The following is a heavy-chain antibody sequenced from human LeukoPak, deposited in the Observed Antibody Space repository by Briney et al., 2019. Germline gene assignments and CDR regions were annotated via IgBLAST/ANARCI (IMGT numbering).Heavy chain of an antibody. CDR1: GFTFSDYY. V-gene: IGHV3-11*01. CDR3: ARALSGWSTRGGFLFDY. J-gene: IGHJ4*02. D-gene: IGHD6-19*01. Sequence: KPGGSLRLSCAASGFTFSDYYMSWIRQAPGKGLEWVLYISSSGSTTYYADSVKGRFTISRDNAKNSLYLQMNSLRAEDTAVYYCARALSGWSTRGGFLFDYWGQGTLVTVSS. CDR2: ISSSGSTT.